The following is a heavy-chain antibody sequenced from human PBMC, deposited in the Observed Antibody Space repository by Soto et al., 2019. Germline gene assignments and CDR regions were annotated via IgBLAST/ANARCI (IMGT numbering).Heavy chain of an antibody. CDR2: ISSIGST. CDR1: GASIISTTKY. J-gene: IGHJ4*02. V-gene: IGHV4-39*01. D-gene: IGHD4-17*01. CDR3: ARQDHGDYEFFFDY. Sequence: PSETLSLTCTVSGASIISTTKYWGWIRQPPGRGLEWIGTISSIGSTYYNPSLEGRGTISVDTSKNQFSLKVTSVTAAHTGLYYCARQDHGDYEFFFDYWGQGTLVTVSS.